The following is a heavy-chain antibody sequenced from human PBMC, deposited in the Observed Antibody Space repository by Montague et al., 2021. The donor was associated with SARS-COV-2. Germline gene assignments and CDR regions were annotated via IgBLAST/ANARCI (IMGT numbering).Heavy chain of an antibody. D-gene: IGHD2-2*01. CDR2: IYNTGRT. CDR3: ATEMPAYDVFDI. V-gene: IGHV4-61*08. Sequence: SETLSLTCTVSGGSVTRGDYYWTWIRQPPGKGLEWIGYIYNTGRTNYNPSLKSRVTISMDTSKNQFSLKVDSVSAADTAVYYCATEMPAYDVFDIWGQGTMVIVSS. J-gene: IGHJ3*02. CDR1: GGSVTRGDYY.